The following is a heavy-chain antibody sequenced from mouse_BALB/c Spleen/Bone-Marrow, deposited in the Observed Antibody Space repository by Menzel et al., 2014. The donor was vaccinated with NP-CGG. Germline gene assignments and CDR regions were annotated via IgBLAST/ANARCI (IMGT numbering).Heavy chain of an antibody. J-gene: IGHJ3*01. CDR3: ARMGYYGWLAY. CDR2: INPDSKTK. D-gene: IGHD1-1*01. V-gene: IGHV4-1*02. Sequence: EVKLQESGGGLMQPGGFLKLSCAASGFDFRTYWMSWVRQAPGKGLEWIGEINPDSKTKNYAPSLKDKFIISRDNAKNTLYLQMSKVRSEDTALYYCARMGYYGWLAYWGQGTLVTVSA. CDR1: GFDFRTYW.